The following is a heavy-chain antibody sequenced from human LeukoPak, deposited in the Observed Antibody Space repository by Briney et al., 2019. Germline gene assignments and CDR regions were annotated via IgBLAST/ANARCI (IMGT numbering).Heavy chain of an antibody. Sequence: VASVKVSCKASGGTFSSYAISWVRQAPGQGLEWMGGIIPIFGTANYAQKFQGRVTITTDESSSTAYMELSSLRSDDTAIYYCARGWGIPAPISWFDPWGQGTLVTVSS. J-gene: IGHJ5*02. CDR2: IIPIFGTA. CDR3: ARGWGIPAPISWFDP. D-gene: IGHD2-2*01. CDR1: GGTFSSYA. V-gene: IGHV1-69*05.